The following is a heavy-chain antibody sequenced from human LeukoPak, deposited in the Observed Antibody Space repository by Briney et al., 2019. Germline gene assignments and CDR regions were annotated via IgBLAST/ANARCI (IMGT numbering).Heavy chain of an antibody. J-gene: IGHJ4*02. CDR3: ARVRYYDSSGYHYYFDY. CDR1: GGSISSGGYY. CDR2: IYYSGST. D-gene: IGHD3-22*01. Sequence: PSETLSLTCTGSGGSISSGGYYWSWIRQHPGKGLEWIGYIYYSGSTYYNPSLKSRVTISVDTSKNQFSLKLSSVTAADTAVYYCARVRYYDSSGYHYYFDYWGQGTLVTVSS. V-gene: IGHV4-31*03.